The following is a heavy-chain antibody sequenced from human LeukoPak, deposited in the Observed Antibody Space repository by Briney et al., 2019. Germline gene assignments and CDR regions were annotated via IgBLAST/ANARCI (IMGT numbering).Heavy chain of an antibody. D-gene: IGHD1-26*01. CDR1: DGSSSGYY. V-gene: IGHV4-59*08. CDR2: FYSSGST. Sequence: SGTLSLTPSVSDGSSSGYYWSWIRQPPGKGLERIGYFYSSGSTNYTPSLKSRVNLSVDTSKNQFSLKLNSVTAADTAVYYCARHVSYTGDAFDIWGQGTMVTVSS. J-gene: IGHJ3*02. CDR3: ARHVSYTGDAFDI.